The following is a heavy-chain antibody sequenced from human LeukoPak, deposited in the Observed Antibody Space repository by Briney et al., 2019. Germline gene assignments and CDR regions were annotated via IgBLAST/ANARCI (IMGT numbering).Heavy chain of an antibody. CDR2: IYPGDSDT. Sequence: GESLKISCKGSGYSFTSYWIGWVRQMPGKGLEWMGIIYPGDSDTRYSPSFQGQVTISADKSISTAYLQWSSLKASGTAMYYCARLIWSGYSNSDRRFDYWGQGTLVTVSS. J-gene: IGHJ4*02. D-gene: IGHD3-3*01. V-gene: IGHV5-51*01. CDR3: ARLIWSGYSNSDRRFDY. CDR1: GYSFTSYW.